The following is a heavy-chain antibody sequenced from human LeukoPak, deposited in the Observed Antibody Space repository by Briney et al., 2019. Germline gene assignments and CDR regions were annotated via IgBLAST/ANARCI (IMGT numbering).Heavy chain of an antibody. J-gene: IGHJ4*02. CDR2: TNHSGST. Sequence: SETLSLTCAVYGGSFSGYYWSWIRQPPGKGLEWIGETNHSGSTNYNPSLKSRVTISVDTSKNQFSLKLSSVTAADTAVYYCARGGTIFGVVTQPAPFDYWGQGTLVTVSS. CDR1: GGSFSGYY. CDR3: ARGGTIFGVVTQPAPFDY. V-gene: IGHV4-34*01. D-gene: IGHD3-3*01.